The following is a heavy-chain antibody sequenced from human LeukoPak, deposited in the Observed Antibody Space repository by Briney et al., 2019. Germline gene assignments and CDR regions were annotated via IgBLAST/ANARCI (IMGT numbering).Heavy chain of an antibody. Sequence: ASVKVSCKASGYTFTGYYMHWVRQAPGQGHGWMGWINPNSGGTNYAQKFQGRVTMTRDTSISTAYMELSRLRSDDTAVYCCARDAGRDGYNRDWFDPWGQGTLVTVSS. D-gene: IGHD5-24*01. V-gene: IGHV1-2*02. CDR1: GYTFTGYY. J-gene: IGHJ5*02. CDR2: INPNSGGT. CDR3: ARDAGRDGYNRDWFDP.